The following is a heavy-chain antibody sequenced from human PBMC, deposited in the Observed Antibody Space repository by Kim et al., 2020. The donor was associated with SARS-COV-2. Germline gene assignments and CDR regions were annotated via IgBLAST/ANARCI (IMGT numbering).Heavy chain of an antibody. Sequence: TGYAPRFQGGVTMTRDTSISTAYMELSRLTSEDTAVYYCARNPPKTGWFDPWGQGTLVTVSS. CDR2: T. J-gene: IGHJ5*02. V-gene: IGHV1-8*01. CDR3: ARNPPKTGWFDP. D-gene: IGHD3-10*01.